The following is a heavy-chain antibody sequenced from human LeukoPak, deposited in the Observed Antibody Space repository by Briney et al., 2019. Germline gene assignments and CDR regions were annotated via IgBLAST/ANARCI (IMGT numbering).Heavy chain of an antibody. Sequence: GGSLRLSCAASGFTFSSYSMNWVRQAPGKGLEWVSYISSSSSTIYYADSVKGRFTISRDNAKNSLYLQMNSLRDEDTAVYYCARDLSGYGSGDSDYWGQGTLVTVSS. CDR2: ISSSSSTI. CDR1: GFTFSSYS. CDR3: ARDLSGYGSGDSDY. V-gene: IGHV3-48*02. J-gene: IGHJ4*02. D-gene: IGHD3-10*01.